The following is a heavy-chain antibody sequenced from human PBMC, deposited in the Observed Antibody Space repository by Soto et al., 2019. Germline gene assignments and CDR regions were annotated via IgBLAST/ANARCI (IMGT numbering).Heavy chain of an antibody. CDR3: ARRGAAAGDYYYYYGMDV. CDR2: IYYSGST. D-gene: IGHD6-13*01. J-gene: IGHJ6*02. Sequence: PSETLSLTCTVSGGSISSSSYYWGWIRQTPGKVLEWIGSIYYSGSTYYNPSLKSRVTISVDTSKNQFSLKLSSVTAADTAVYYCARRGAAAGDYYYYYGMDVWGQWTTVTSP. CDR1: GGSISSSSYY. V-gene: IGHV4-39*01.